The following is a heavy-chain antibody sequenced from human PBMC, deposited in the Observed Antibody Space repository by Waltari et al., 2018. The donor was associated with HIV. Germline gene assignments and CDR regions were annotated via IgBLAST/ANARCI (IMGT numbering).Heavy chain of an antibody. CDR2: ISYDGSNK. J-gene: IGHJ6*02. V-gene: IGHV3-30*18. Sequence: QVQLVESGGGVVQPGRSLRLSCAASGFTFSSYGMHWVRQAPGKGLEWVAVISYDGSNKYYADAVKGRFTISRDNSKNTLYLQMNSLRAEDTAVYYCAKGGLELRNEPYYYYGMDVWGQGTTVTVSS. CDR1: GFTFSSYG. D-gene: IGHD1-7*01. CDR3: AKGGLELRNEPYYYYGMDV.